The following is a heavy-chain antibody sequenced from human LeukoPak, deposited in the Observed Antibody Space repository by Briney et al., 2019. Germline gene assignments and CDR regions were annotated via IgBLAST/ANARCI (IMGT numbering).Heavy chain of an antibody. CDR3: ARDIVVAATLSPWFDP. CDR2: IIPIFGTA. V-gene: IGHV1-69*13. CDR1: GGTFSSYA. J-gene: IGHJ5*02. Sequence: ASVKVSCKASGGTFSSYAISWVRQAPGQGLEWMGGIIPIFGTANYAQKFQGRVTITADESTSTAYMELSSLRSEDTAVYYCARDIVVAATLSPWFDPWGQGTLVTVSS. D-gene: IGHD2-15*01.